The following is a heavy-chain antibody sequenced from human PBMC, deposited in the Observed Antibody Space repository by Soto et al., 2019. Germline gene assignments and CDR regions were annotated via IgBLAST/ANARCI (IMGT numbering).Heavy chain of an antibody. CDR3: ARDATDRADDSSGYWTFDY. CDR1: GFTFSSYS. Sequence: EVQLVESGGGLVQPGGSLRLSCAASGFTFSSYSMNWVRQAPGKGLEWVSYLSSSSSTIYYADSVKGRFTISRDNAKNSLYLQMNSLRDEDTAVYYCARDATDRADDSSGYWTFDYWGQGTLVTVSS. D-gene: IGHD3-22*01. V-gene: IGHV3-48*02. J-gene: IGHJ4*02. CDR2: LSSSSSTI.